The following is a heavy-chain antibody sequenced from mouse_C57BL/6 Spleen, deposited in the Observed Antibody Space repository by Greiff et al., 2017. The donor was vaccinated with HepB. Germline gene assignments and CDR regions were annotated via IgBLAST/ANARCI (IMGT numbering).Heavy chain of an antibody. V-gene: IGHV1-22*01. CDR1: GYTFTDYN. J-gene: IGHJ2*01. CDR3: ARDYYGSRYYFDY. D-gene: IGHD1-1*01. Sequence: EVKLLESGPELVKPGASVKMSCKASGYTFTDYNMHWVKQSHGKSLEWIGYINPNNGGTSYNQKFKGKATLTVNKSSSTAYMELRSLTSEDSAVYYCARDYYGSRYYFDYWGQGTTLTVSS. CDR2: INPNNGGT.